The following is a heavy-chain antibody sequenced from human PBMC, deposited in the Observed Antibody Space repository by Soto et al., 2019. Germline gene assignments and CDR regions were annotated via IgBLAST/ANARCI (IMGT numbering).Heavy chain of an antibody. Sequence: QVQLVESGGGVVQPGRSLRLSCAASGFIFSNYGIHWVRQAPGKGLEWVAVISEDGSNKYYADSAKGRFTISRDNSKNTVFLQMNSLRPEDTAVYYCAKDLPPYRSSSRGAYGMDVWGQGTTVTVSS. V-gene: IGHV3-30*18. CDR1: GFIFSNYG. J-gene: IGHJ6*02. CDR2: ISEDGSNK. D-gene: IGHD6-13*01. CDR3: AKDLPPYRSSSRGAYGMDV.